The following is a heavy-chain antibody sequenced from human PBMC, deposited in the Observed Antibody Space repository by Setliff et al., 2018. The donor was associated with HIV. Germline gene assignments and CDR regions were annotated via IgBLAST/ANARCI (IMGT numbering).Heavy chain of an antibody. CDR3: ASGRGEYSSGWYRNALDI. CDR1: TYTFTSYG. D-gene: IGHD6-19*01. J-gene: IGHJ3*02. V-gene: IGHV1-18*01. CDR2: ISAYNANT. Sequence: VASVKVSCKASTYTFTSYGVSWVRQAPGQGLEWMGWISAYNANTNYAQKVQGRVTMTTDTSTSTAYMELRSLRSDDTAIYYCASGRGEYSSGWYRNALDIWGQGTMVTVSS.